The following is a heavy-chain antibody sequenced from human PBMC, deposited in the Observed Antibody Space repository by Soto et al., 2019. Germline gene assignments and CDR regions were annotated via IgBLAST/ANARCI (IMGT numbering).Heavy chain of an antibody. Sequence: SETLSLTCAVYGGSFSGYYWSWIRQPPGKGLEWIGEINHSGSTNYNPSLKSRVTISVDTSKNQFSLKLSSVTAADTAVYYCASWKTTYSSGWSRWFDYWGQGTLVTVSS. CDR1: GGSFSGYY. D-gene: IGHD6-19*01. J-gene: IGHJ4*02. CDR2: INHSGST. CDR3: ASWKTTYSSGWSRWFDY. V-gene: IGHV4-34*01.